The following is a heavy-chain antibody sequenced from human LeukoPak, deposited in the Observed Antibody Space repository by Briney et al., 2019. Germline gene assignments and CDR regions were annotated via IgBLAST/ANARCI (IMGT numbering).Heavy chain of an antibody. V-gene: IGHV4-31*03. J-gene: IGHJ6*02. CDR2: IYYSGST. D-gene: IGHD3-3*01. Sequence: PSETLSLTCTVSGGSISSGGYSWSWIRQHPGKGLEWIGYIYYSGSTYYNPSLKSRVTISVDTSKNQISLKLSSVTAADTAVYYCARVHWSYGMDVWGQGTTVTVSS. CDR3: ARVHWSYGMDV. CDR1: GGSISSGGYS.